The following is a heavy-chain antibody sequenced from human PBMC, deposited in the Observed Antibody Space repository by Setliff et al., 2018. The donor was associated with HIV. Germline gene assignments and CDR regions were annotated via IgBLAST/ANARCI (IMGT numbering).Heavy chain of an antibody. Sequence: LSLTWTVSGGSISSYYWSWIRQPPGKGLEWIGYIYTSGSTNYNPSLKSRVTISLDTSKNQFSLTLYSVTAADTSVYYCARRWGIRGYSSWGQGTLVTVSS. CDR2: IYTSGST. J-gene: IGHJ5*02. CDR1: GGSISSYY. V-gene: IGHV4-4*09. CDR3: ARRWGIRGYSS. D-gene: IGHD5-18*01.